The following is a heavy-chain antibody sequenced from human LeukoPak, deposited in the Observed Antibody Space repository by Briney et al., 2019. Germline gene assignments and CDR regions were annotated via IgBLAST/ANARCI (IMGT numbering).Heavy chain of an antibody. CDR1: GDSITSTSYY. Sequence: SETLSLTCTVSGDSITSTSYYWGWRRQPPGKGLEWIGGILYNGGTFYNPSLKSRVTISVDTSRNQFSLNLSSVTAADTAVYYCVANFYWGQGTLVTVSS. CDR2: ILYNGGT. V-gene: IGHV4-39*01. CDR3: VANFY. J-gene: IGHJ4*02.